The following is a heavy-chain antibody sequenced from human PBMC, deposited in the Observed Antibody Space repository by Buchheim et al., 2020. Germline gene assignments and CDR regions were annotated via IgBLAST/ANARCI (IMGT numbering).Heavy chain of an antibody. CDR1: GYTFTSYD. CDR2: MNPNSGNT. D-gene: IGHD5-18*01. J-gene: IGHJ5*02. V-gene: IGHV1-8*01. Sequence: QVQLVQSGAEVKKPGASVKVSCKASGYTFTSYDINWVRQATGQGLEWMGWMNPNSGNTGYAQKFQGRVTMTRNTSISKAYKELSSLRSEDTAVYYCARSRWDVDTARQAADNWFDPWGQGTL. CDR3: ARSRWDVDTARQAADNWFDP.